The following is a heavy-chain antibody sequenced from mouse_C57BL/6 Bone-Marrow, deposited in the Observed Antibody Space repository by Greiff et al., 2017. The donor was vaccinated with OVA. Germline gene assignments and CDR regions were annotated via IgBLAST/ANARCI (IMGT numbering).Heavy chain of an antibody. J-gene: IGHJ2*01. CDR1: GYTFTSYW. CDR3: ARSRDLGYYFDY. Sequence: QVQLQQPGAELVKPGASVKLSCKASGYTFTSYWMHWVKQRPGRGLEWIGRIYPNSGGTKYNEKFKSKATLTVDKPSSTAYMQLSSLTSEDSAVYYCARSRDLGYYFDYWGQGTTLTVSS. V-gene: IGHV1-72*01. D-gene: IGHD3-3*01. CDR2: IYPNSGGT.